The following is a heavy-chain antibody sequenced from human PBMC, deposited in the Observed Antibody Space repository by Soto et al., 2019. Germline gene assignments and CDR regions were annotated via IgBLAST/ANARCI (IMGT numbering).Heavy chain of an antibody. CDR3: AEEISSGWYDYGRTAFDI. V-gene: IGHV3-23*01. CDR1: GFTFRSYA. Sequence: VQLLESGGGLVQPGGSLRLSCAASGFTFRSYAMSWVLQAPGKGLEGVSAISRSGGCTYYADSVKGRFTIYRDNSKNTLYLQLNSLRAADEAVYYCAEEISSGWYDYGRTAFDIWGQGTMVTVSS. D-gene: IGHD6-19*01. CDR2: ISRSGGCT. J-gene: IGHJ3*02.